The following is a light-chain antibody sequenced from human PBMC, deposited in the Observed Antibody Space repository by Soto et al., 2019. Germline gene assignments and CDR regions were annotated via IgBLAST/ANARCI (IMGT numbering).Light chain of an antibody. Sequence: QSAPTQPRSVSGSPGQSVTISCTGTSSDVGDYNFVSWYQQHPGKAPKLVIYDVTKRPSGVPDRFSASKSGNTASLTISGLQADDEADYYCCSYAGSYTYVFGTGTKVTVL. CDR3: CSYAGSYTYV. V-gene: IGLV2-11*01. CDR1: SSDVGDYNF. J-gene: IGLJ1*01. CDR2: DVT.